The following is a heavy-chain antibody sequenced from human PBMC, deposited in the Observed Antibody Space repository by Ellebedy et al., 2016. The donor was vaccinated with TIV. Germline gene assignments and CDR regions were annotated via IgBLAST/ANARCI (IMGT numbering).Heavy chain of an antibody. CDR3: ARDGSSWYDDWYFDL. D-gene: IGHD6-13*01. CDR1: GYTFTSYG. J-gene: IGHJ2*01. Sequence: AASVKVSCKASGYTFTSYGISWVRQAPGQGLEWMGWINPNSGGTNYAQKFQGRVTMTRDTSISTAYMELSRLRSDDTAVYYCARDGSSWYDDWYFDLWGRGTLVTVSS. CDR2: INPNSGGT. V-gene: IGHV1-2*02.